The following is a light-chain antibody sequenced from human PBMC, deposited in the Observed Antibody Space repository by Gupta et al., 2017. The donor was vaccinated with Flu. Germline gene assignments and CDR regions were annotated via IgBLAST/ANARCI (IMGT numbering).Light chain of an antibody. CDR1: QSISSW. CDR2: KAS. CDR3: QQYNTSPGYN. V-gene: IGKV1-5*03. Sequence: DIQMTQSPSTLSASVGDRVTITCRASQSISSWLAWYQQKPGKAPKVLTYKASSLESGVPSRFSGSGSGTEFTLTISSLQPDDFATYYCQQYNTSPGYNFGQGTKVQIK. J-gene: IGKJ2*01.